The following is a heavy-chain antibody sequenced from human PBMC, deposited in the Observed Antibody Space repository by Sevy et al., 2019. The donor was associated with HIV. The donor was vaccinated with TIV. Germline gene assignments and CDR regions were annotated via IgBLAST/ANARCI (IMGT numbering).Heavy chain of an antibody. V-gene: IGHV3-23*01. Sequence: GGSLRLSCAASGFTFSSYALNWVRQAPGKGLEWVSTIYGSRGVTYYADYVKGRFTISRDNSKNTLYLQMNSLRTEDTAVYFGAGGRYDSSGSFDAFDIWGQGTMVTVSS. J-gene: IGHJ3*02. CDR1: GFTFSSYA. CDR3: AGGRYDSSGSFDAFDI. D-gene: IGHD3-22*01. CDR2: IYGSRGVT.